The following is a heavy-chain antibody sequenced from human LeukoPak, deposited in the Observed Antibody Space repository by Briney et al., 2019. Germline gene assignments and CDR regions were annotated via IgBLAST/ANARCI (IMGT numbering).Heavy chain of an antibody. CDR1: GFTFSSYG. V-gene: IGHV3-23*01. CDR3: AKGPTNYFDY. CDR2: ISGSGGST. Sequence: GGTLRLSCAASGFTFSSYGMSWVRQAPGKGLEWVSAISGSGGSTYYADSVKGRFTISRDNSKNTLYLQMNSLRAEDTAVYYCAKGPTNYFDYWGQGTLVTVSS. J-gene: IGHJ4*02. D-gene: IGHD1-26*01.